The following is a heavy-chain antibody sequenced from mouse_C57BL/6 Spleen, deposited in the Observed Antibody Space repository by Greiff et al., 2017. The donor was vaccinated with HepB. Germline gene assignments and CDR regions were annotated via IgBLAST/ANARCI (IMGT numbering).Heavy chain of an antibody. D-gene: IGHD2-2*01. CDR2: IDPSDSYT. Sequence: QVQLQQSGAELVMPGASVKLSCKASGYTFTSYWMHWVKQRPGQGLEWIGEIDPSDSYTNYNQKFKGKSTLTVDKSSSTAYMQLSSLTSEDSAVSYGARGEFDGHDEAWFAYWGQGTLVTVSA. CDR3: ARGEFDGHDEAWFAY. V-gene: IGHV1-69*01. J-gene: IGHJ3*01. CDR1: GYTFTSYW.